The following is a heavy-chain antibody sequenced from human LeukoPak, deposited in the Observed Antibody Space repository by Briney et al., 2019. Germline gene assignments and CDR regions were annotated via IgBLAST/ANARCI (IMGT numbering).Heavy chain of an antibody. D-gene: IGHD6-19*01. V-gene: IGHV4-39*07. CDR3: ARVAGGFDP. Sequence: SETLSLTCTVSGGSISSSSYYWGWIRQPPGKGLEWIGSIYYSGSTYYNPSLKSRVTISVDTSKNQFSLKLSSVTAADTAVYYCARVAGGFDPWGQGTLVTVSS. CDR2: IYYSGST. CDR1: GGSISSSSYY. J-gene: IGHJ5*02.